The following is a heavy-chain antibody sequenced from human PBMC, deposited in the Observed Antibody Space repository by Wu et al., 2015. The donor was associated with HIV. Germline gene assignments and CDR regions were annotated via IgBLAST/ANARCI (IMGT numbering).Heavy chain of an antibody. CDR2: INPKTGNT. CDR1: GYTFSDFY. CDR3: ARGSFSSSWFPRGWFVP. D-gene: IGHD6-13*01. J-gene: IGHJ5*02. V-gene: IGHV1-2*02. Sequence: QVQLVQSGAEVKKPGASVKVSCEASGYTFSDFYIHWVRQAPGQGLEWMGWINPKTGNTDYSRNFRGRVTLTRDTSISTAYMDLSGLKSDDTAIFYCARGSFSSSWFPRGWFVPWGQGTLVTVSS.